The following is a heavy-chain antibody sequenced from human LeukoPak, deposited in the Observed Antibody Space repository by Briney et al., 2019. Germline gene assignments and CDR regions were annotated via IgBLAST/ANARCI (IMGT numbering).Heavy chain of an antibody. CDR1: GFTFSTYW. CDR2: MRRDGNEI. V-gene: IGHV3-7*01. Sequence: GGSLRLSCSASGFTFSTYWMSWVRQAPGKGLEWVANMRRDGNEIYYLDSVRGRFTISRDNAKNSLYLQMNSLRAEDTAVYYCARDRMTSASHYYQYGMDVWGQGTTVTVSS. CDR3: ARDRMTSASHYYQYGMDV. D-gene: IGHD1-26*01. J-gene: IGHJ6*02.